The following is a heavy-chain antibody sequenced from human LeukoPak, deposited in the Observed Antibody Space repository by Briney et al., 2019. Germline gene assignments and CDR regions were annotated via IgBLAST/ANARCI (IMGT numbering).Heavy chain of an antibody. CDR2: VFDSGRT. Sequence: SETLSLTCTVSGGSMTTHHWNWIRQTPGKGLEWIGYVFDSGRTKENPSLKSRVTLSADTSKNQLSLKLSSVTAADTAVYYCTTIKRGNIFGYFDFWGQGILVTVSS. J-gene: IGHJ4*02. CDR3: TTIKRGNIFGYFDF. V-gene: IGHV4-59*11. D-gene: IGHD5-18*01. CDR1: GGSMTTHH.